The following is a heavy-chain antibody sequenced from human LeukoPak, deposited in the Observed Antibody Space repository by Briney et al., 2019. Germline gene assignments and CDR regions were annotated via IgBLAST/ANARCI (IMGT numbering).Heavy chain of an antibody. CDR1: GYTFTSYY. V-gene: IGHV1-46*01. CDR3: ARDISSVVPAAHYYYGMDV. CDR2: INPSGGST. Sequence: ASVKVSCKASGYTFTSYYMHWVRQAPEQGLEWMGIINPSGGSTSYAQKFQGRVTMTRDTSTSTVYMELSSLRSEDTAVYYCARDISSVVPAAHYYYGMDVWGQGTTVTVSS. D-gene: IGHD2-2*01. J-gene: IGHJ6*02.